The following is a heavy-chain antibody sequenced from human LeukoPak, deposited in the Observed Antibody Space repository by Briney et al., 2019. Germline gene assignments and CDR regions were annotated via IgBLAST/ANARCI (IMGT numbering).Heavy chain of an antibody. CDR3: ARELPAAAGTDWFDP. V-gene: IGHV4-59*01. Sequence: TSETLSLTCTVSGGSISSYYWSWIQQPPGKGLEWIGYIYYSGSTNYNPSLKSRVTISVDTSKNQFSLKLSSVTAADTAVYYCARELPAAAGTDWFDPWGQGTLVTVSS. CDR1: GGSISSYY. J-gene: IGHJ5*02. CDR2: IYYSGST. D-gene: IGHD6-13*01.